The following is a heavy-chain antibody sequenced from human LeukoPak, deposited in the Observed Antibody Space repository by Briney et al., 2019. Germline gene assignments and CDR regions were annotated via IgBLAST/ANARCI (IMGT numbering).Heavy chain of an antibody. CDR1: SESFSAYY. D-gene: IGHD3-16*01. Sequence: PSETLSLTCAVYSESFSAYYWSWIRQPPGKGLEWIGEINHSGSTNYNPSLKSRVTILVDTSKNQFSLKLSSVTAADTAVYYCAREGVGLAIGDYWGQGTLVTVSS. V-gene: IGHV4-34*01. J-gene: IGHJ4*02. CDR3: AREGVGLAIGDY. CDR2: INHSGST.